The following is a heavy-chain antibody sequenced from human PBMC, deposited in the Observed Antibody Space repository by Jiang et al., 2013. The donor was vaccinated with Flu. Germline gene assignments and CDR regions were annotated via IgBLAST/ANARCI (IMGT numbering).Heavy chain of an antibody. D-gene: IGHD5-12*01. CDR1: GFTLSIYT. Sequence: VQLLESGGSLVHPGGSLRLSCAASGFTLSIYTMNWVRQAPGKGLEWVSLITGSGTSTYYADSVKGRFTISRDIPKTTLYLQMNSLRAEDMAVYYCARARYSGYDYDYSYYGLDVWGQGTTVTV. V-gene: IGHV3-23*01. CDR2: ITGSGTST. CDR3: ARARYSGYDYDYSYYGLDV. J-gene: IGHJ6*02.